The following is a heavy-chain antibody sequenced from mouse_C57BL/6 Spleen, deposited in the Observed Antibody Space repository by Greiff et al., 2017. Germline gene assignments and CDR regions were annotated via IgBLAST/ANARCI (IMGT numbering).Heavy chain of an antibody. Sequence: QVQLQQPGAELVKPGASVKLSCKASGYTFTSYWMHWVKQRPGRGLEWIGRIDPNSGGTKYNEKFKSKATLTVDKPSSTAYMQLSSLTSEDAAVYYCARKGFDYGSSHWYFDVWGTGTTVTVSS. V-gene: IGHV1-62-3*01. CDR2: IDPNSGGT. J-gene: IGHJ1*03. D-gene: IGHD1-1*01. CDR3: ARKGFDYGSSHWYFDV. CDR1: GYTFTSYW.